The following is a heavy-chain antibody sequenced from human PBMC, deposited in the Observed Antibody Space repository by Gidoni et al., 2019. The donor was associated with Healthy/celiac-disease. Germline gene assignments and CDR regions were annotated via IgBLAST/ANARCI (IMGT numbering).Heavy chain of an antibody. CDR3: AKEVERDFDY. V-gene: IGHV3-23*01. CDR1: GFPFISYA. Sequence: EVQLLESVGGLVQSGGSLRLSCAASGFPFISYAMSWVRQAPGKGLEWVSAISGSGGSTYYADSVKGRFTISRDNSKNTLYLQMNSLRAEDTAVYYCAKEVERDFDYWGQGTLVTVSS. J-gene: IGHJ4*02. CDR2: ISGSGGST. D-gene: IGHD1-1*01.